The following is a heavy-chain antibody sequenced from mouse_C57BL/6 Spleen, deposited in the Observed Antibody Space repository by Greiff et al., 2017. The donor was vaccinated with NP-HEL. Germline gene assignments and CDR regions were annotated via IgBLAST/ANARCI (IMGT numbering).Heavy chain of an antibody. CDR2: IHPNSGST. CDR3: ARLVGLGYFDY. V-gene: IGHV1-64*01. D-gene: IGHD4-1*01. J-gene: IGHJ2*01. Sequence: VQLQQPGAELVKPGASVKLSCKASGYTFTSYWMHWVKQRPGHGLEWIGMIHPNSGSTNYNEKFKSKATLTVDKSSSTAYMQLSSLTSEDSAVYYCARLVGLGYFDYWGRGTTLTVSS. CDR1: GYTFTSYW.